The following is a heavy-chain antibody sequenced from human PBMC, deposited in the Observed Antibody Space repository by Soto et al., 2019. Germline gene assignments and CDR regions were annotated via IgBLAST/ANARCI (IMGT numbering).Heavy chain of an antibody. J-gene: IGHJ4*02. CDR3: ATLTYTSGLDH. CDR1: GYTFTSSG. Sequence: ASVKVSCKASGYTFTSSGIGWVRQAPGQGLEWMGWISTYNGNTNYAQKLHDRVAMTTDTSTSTAYMEMRSLRSDDTAVYYCATLTYTSGLDHWGQGTLVTVSS. D-gene: IGHD6-19*01. V-gene: IGHV1-18*01. CDR2: ISTYNGNT.